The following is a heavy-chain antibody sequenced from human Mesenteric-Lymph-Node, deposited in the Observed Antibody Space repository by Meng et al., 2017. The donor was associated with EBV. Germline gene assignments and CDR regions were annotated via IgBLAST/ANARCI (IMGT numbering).Heavy chain of an antibody. CDR1: GESFSGYY. J-gene: IGHJ4*02. CDR3: ARLGNGH. Sequence: QVEVKQGGSGMLQPSETLSLPCPVYGESFSGYYWSWIRQPPGKGLEWIGEINHSGTTNYNPSLESRVTISVDTSKNQLSLKLTSLTAADTAVYYCARLGNGHWGQGTLVTVSS. V-gene: IGHV4-34*01. CDR2: INHSGTT.